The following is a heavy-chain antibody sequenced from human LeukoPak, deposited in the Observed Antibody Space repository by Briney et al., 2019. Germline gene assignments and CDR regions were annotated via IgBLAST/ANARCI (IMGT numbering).Heavy chain of an antibody. V-gene: IGHV3-23*01. CDR1: GFTFSTYA. D-gene: IGHD4-17*01. CDR3: AKDMYGDFGGVDY. J-gene: IGHJ4*02. Sequence: GGSLRLSCAASGFTFSTYAMTWVRQAPGKGLEWVSVIFNSGTSTYYADSVKGRFTISRDNSKNTLHLQMSSLRAEDTAVYYCAKDMYGDFGGVDYWGRGALVTVSS. CDR2: IFNSGTST.